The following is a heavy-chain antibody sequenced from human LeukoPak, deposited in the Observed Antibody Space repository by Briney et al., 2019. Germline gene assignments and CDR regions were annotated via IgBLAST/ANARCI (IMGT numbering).Heavy chain of an antibody. D-gene: IGHD3/OR15-3a*01. V-gene: IGHV4-39*01. CDR1: GVSISSSNSY. J-gene: IGHJ4*02. Sequence: SETLSLTCTVSGVSISSSNSYWGWIRQPPGKGLEWIGSIYYSGNTYYNASLKSQVSISIDTSENQFSLRLTSVTAADTAVYYCARQTGSGLFILPGGQGTLVTVSS. CDR2: IYYSGNT. CDR3: ARQTGSGLFILP.